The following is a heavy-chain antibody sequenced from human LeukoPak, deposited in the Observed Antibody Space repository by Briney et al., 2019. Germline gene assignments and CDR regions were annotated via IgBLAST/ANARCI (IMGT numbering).Heavy chain of an antibody. CDR1: GFTFSSYA. D-gene: IGHD3-22*01. CDR3: ARDPGYYDSSGSSRDY. J-gene: IGHJ4*02. Sequence: GGSLRLSCAASGFTFSSYAMNWVRQAPGQGLEWVSSISSSSSYIYYADSVKGRFTSPRDNAKNSLYLQMNSLRAEDTAVYYCARDPGYYDSSGSSRDYWGQGTLVTVSS. V-gene: IGHV3-21*01. CDR2: ISSSSSYI.